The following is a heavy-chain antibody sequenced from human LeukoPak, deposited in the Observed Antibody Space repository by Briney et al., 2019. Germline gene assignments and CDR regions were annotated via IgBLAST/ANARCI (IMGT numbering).Heavy chain of an antibody. Sequence: ASVKVSCKASGYTFTSYAMHWVRQAPGQRLEWMGWINAGNGNTKYSQKFQGRVTITRDTSASTAYMELSSLRSEDTAVYYCAMSRSSWIQHDDAGGHFDYWGQGTLVTVSS. V-gene: IGHV1-3*01. D-gene: IGHD5-18*01. CDR1: GYTFTSYA. CDR3: AMSRSSWIQHDDAGGHFDY. CDR2: INAGNGNT. J-gene: IGHJ4*02.